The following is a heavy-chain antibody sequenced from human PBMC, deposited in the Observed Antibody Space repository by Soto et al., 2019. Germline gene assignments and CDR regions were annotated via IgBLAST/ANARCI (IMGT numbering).Heavy chain of an antibody. J-gene: IGHJ6*02. CDR2: IWYDGSNK. CDR1: GFTVSSYG. D-gene: IGHD3-22*01. Sequence: GGSLRRGWAASGFTVSSYGMHGVRQAPGKGLEWVAVIWYDGSNKDYADSVKGRFTISRDNSKNTLYLQMNSLRAEDTAVYYCARDSSGYSNYYYYYYGMDVWGQGTTVTVSS. V-gene: IGHV3-33*01. CDR3: ARDSSGYSNYYYYYYGMDV.